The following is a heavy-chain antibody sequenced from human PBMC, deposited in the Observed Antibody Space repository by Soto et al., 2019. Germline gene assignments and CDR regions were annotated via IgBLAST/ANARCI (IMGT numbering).Heavy chain of an antibody. CDR2: IYSGGST. D-gene: IGHD2-15*01. CDR3: VTAKVLLPGLFDY. Sequence: VGSLRLSCAASGFTVSSHYMSWVRQAPGKELEWVSVIYSGGSTYYADSVKGRFIISRDDSKNTLFLQMNSLRAEDTAVYYCVTAKVLLPGLFDYWGQGTLVPVSS. V-gene: IGHV3-66*01. J-gene: IGHJ4*02. CDR1: GFTVSSHY.